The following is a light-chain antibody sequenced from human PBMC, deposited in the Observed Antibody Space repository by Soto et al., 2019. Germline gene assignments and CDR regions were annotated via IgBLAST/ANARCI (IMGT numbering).Light chain of an antibody. J-gene: IGKJ2*01. CDR2: GAS. CDR1: EGVNSN. CDR3: QQYNNWPPYT. V-gene: IGKV3-15*01. Sequence: EIVMTQSPATLSVSPGERATLSCRASEGVNSNVAWYQQKPGQAPSLLIYGASTRATDIPARFGGSGSGTEFTLTISSLQSEDFAIYYCQQYNNWPPYTFGQGTKLEIK.